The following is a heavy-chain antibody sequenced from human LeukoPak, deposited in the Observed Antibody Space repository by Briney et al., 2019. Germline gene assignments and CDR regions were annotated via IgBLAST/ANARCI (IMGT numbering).Heavy chain of an antibody. V-gene: IGHV3-23*01. CDR1: GFTFSSYA. J-gene: IGHJ4*02. Sequence: PGGSLRLSCAASGFTFSSYAMSWVRQAPGKGLEWVSAISGSGGSTYYADSVKGRFTISRDNSKNTLYLQMNSLRAEDTAVYYCAKAMWYDSSGYYYRNWGQGTLVTVSS. CDR2: ISGSGGST. CDR3: AKAMWYDSSGYYYRN. D-gene: IGHD3-22*01.